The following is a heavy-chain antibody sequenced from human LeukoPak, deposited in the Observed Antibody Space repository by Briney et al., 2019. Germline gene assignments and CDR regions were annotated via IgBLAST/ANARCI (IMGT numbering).Heavy chain of an antibody. Sequence: PGGSLRLSCAASGFTFSSYAMHWVRQAPGKGLEWVAVISYDGSNKYYADSVKGRFTISRDNSKNTLYLQMNSLRAEDTAVYYCARGPAAPYYYYYGMDVWGQGTTVTVSS. CDR3: ARGPAAPYYYYYGMDV. CDR2: ISYDGSNK. J-gene: IGHJ6*02. CDR1: GFTFSSYA. V-gene: IGHV3-30*04. D-gene: IGHD2-2*01.